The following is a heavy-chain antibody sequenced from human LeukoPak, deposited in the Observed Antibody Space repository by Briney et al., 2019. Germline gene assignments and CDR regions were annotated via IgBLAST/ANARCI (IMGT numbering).Heavy chain of an antibody. CDR1: GYSFTSYW. CDR2: IYPGDSDT. D-gene: IGHD3-10*01. Sequence: GESLKISCRGSGYSFTSYWIGWVRQMPGKGLEWMGIIYPGDSDTRYSPSCQGQVTISADKSISTAYLQWSSLKASDTAMYYCAIPPDYYGSGSSFDYWGQGTLVTVSS. V-gene: IGHV5-51*01. J-gene: IGHJ4*02. CDR3: AIPPDYYGSGSSFDY.